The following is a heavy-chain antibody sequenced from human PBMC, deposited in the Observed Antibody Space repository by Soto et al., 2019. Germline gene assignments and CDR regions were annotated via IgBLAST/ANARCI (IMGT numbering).Heavy chain of an antibody. J-gene: IGHJ5*02. Sequence: SETLSLTCTVSGGSISSGDYYWSWIRQPPGKGLEWIGYIYYSGSTYYNPSLKSRVTISVDTSKNQFSLKLSSVTAADTAVYYCAREPVVVVAATGWFDPWGQGTLVTVSS. D-gene: IGHD2-15*01. CDR2: IYYSGST. CDR1: GGSISSGDYY. V-gene: IGHV4-30-4*01. CDR3: AREPVVVVAATGWFDP.